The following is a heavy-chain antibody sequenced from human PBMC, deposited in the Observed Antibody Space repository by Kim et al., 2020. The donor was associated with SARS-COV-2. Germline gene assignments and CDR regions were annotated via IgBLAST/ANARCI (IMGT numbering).Heavy chain of an antibody. Sequence: GGSLRLSCAASGFTFSSYSMNWIRQAPGKGLEWISYITPLSNIINYANSVKGRFTISRDNAKNSLFLQMNSLRDEDTAVYYCVRDHAYAFDYWGQGNLVTVSS. CDR1: GFTFSSYS. V-gene: IGHV3-48*02. CDR3: VRDHAYAFDY. CDR2: ITPLSNII. J-gene: IGHJ4*02.